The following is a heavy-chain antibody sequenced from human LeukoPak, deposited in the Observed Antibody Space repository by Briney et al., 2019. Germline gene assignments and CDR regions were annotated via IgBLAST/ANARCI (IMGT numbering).Heavy chain of an antibody. D-gene: IGHD3-22*01. CDR2: IYYSGST. J-gene: IGHJ6*03. CDR3: ARDNWYDSSGYTGDYYYYYMDV. V-gene: IGHV4-39*07. Sequence: PSETLSLTCTVSGGSISSSSYYWGWIRQPPGKGLEWIGGIYYSGSTNYNPSLKSRVTISVDTSKNQFSLKLSSVTAADTAVYYCARDNWYDSSGYTGDYYYYYMDVWGKGTTVTVSS. CDR1: GGSISSSSYY.